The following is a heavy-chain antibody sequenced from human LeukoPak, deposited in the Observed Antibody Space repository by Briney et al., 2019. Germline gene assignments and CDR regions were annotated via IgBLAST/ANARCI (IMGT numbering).Heavy chain of an antibody. CDR1: GGSISLSYYY. J-gene: IGHJ4*02. V-gene: IGHV4-39*06. Sequence: ASETLSLTCSVSGGSISLSYYYWGWIRQPPGKGLEWIGSMYYSGSTYYNSSLKSRVTISVDTSKKQYPLKVNSVTAADTAMYYCARAKRQWLVGATIRGDNPPYYFDYWGQGTLVTVSS. D-gene: IGHD6-19*01. CDR3: ARAKRQWLVGATIRGDNPPYYFDY. CDR2: MYYSGST.